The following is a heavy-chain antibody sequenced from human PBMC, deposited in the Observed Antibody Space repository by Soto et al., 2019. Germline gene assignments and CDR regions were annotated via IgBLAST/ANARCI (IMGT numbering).Heavy chain of an antibody. J-gene: IGHJ4*02. CDR3: VSARWDY. V-gene: IGHV4-34*01. CDR1: GGSLNANY. CDR2: INHRGST. Sequence: QVHLQQWGAGLLKPSETLSLTCAVFGGSLNANYWTWIRQPPGKGLEWIGEINHRGSTNYNPSLGTRVTISVDTSKNQFSLRLTSVTAADTAVYYCVSARWDYWSQGSLVAVSS.